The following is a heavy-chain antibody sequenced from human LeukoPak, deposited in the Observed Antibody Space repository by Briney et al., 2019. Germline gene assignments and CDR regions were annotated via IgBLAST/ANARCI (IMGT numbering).Heavy chain of an antibody. CDR1: GFTLRNFP. D-gene: IGHD2-21*02. V-gene: IGHV3-30*01. Sequence: PGRSLRLSCAASGFTLRNFPMHWVRQAPGKGLEWLALKSPDGTSQYYADSVGGRFTISRDNSKNTLSLQMNSLTVEDTAMYYCVSDTADWGQGTLVTVSS. CDR3: VSDTAD. CDR2: KSPDGTSQ. J-gene: IGHJ4*02.